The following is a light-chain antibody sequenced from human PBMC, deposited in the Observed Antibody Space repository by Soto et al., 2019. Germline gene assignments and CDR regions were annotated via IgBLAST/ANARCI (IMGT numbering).Light chain of an antibody. J-gene: IGKJ4*01. Sequence: DIQITQSPSTLSGSVGDRVTITCRASQTISSWLAWYQQKPGKAPKLLIYKASTLKSGVPSRFSGSGSGTEFTLTISSLQPDDFADYYCQQYNSYYPLTFGGGTKVDIK. V-gene: IGKV1-5*03. CDR3: QQYNSYYPLT. CDR2: KAS. CDR1: QTISSW.